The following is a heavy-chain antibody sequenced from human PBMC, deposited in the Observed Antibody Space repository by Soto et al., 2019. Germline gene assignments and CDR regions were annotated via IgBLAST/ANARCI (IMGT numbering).Heavy chain of an antibody. CDR3: ARGQEGVVATH. D-gene: IGHD5-12*01. CDR1: GGSRSGYY. CDR2: VKDGGHT. J-gene: IGHJ4*01. Sequence: QVQLQQWGAGLLKPSETLSLKCAVTGGSRSGYYWSWIRQPPGKGLEWIGEVKDGGHTNYSPSLRGRVTISSDTSNNQFSLRLNSVTAADTGVYYCARGQEGVVATHWDHGSLVTVSS. V-gene: IGHV4-34*01.